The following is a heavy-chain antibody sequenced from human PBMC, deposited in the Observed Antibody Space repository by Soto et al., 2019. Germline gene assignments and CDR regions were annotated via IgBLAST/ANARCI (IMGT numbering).Heavy chain of an antibody. V-gene: IGHV3-11*01. CDR2: ISSSGSTI. D-gene: IGHD1-1*01. CDR1: GFTFSDYY. Sequence: QVQLVESGGGLVKPGGSLRLSCAASGFTFSDYYMSWIRKAPGKGLEWGSYISSSGSTIYYADSVKGRFTISRDNAKNPLYLQMNSLSAAGMAVYYGARWNDYADGYCDWGQGNLVTFSA. CDR3: ARWNDYADGYCD. J-gene: IGHJ4*02.